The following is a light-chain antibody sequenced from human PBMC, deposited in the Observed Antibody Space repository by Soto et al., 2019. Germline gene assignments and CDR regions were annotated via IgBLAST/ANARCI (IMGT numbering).Light chain of an antibody. CDR2: GAS. Sequence: EIVLTQSPGTLSLSPGERATLSCRASQSVSSSYLAWYQQKYGQAPRLLIYGASSRATGIPDRFSGSGSGKDFTLNISRLEHKYFAVYCWQQDGSPITFGQGTRLEIK. J-gene: IGKJ5*01. CDR3: QQDGSPIT. CDR1: QSVSSSY. V-gene: IGKV3-20*01.